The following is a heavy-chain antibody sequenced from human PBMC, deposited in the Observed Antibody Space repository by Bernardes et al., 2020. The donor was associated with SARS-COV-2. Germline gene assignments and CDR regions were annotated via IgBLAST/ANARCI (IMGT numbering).Heavy chain of an antibody. V-gene: IGHV4-34*01. J-gene: IGHJ6*01. CDR2: INHSGST. D-gene: IGHD2-8*01. CDR1: GGSFSGYY. Sequence: SETLSLTCAVYGGSFSGYYWSWIRQPPGKGLEWIGEINHSGSTNYNPSLKSRVTISIDTSKNQFFLKLRSVTAAVTAVYYCARHARDCTRGVCQTYDYYGTAVWRPGTTVSVSS. CDR3: ARHARDCTRGVCQTYDYYGTAV.